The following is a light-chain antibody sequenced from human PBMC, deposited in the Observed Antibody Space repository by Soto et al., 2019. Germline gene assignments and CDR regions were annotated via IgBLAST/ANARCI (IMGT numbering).Light chain of an antibody. Sequence: QSVLTQPPSASGTPGQGVPISCSGSGSNIGTNTVNWYQQLPGTDPKLLIHSNNQRPSGVPDRFSGSKSGTSASLAISGLQSEDEADYYCATWDDSLNAYVFGTGTKLTVL. CDR1: GSNIGTNT. J-gene: IGLJ1*01. CDR2: SNN. CDR3: ATWDDSLNAYV. V-gene: IGLV1-44*01.